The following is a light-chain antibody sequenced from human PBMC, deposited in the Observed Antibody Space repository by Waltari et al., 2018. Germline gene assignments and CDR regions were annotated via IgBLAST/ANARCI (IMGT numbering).Light chain of an antibody. CDR3: QNHERLPAT. Sequence: VLTQPPGPMSLSPGETATLSCRASQSISKYLVWYQQRPGHAPRLLIYAASTRATGVPDRFSGSGYGTDFTLTISRLEPEDFAVYYCQNHERLPATFGQGTKVEIK. CDR2: AAS. V-gene: IGKV3-20*01. CDR1: QSISKY. J-gene: IGKJ1*01.